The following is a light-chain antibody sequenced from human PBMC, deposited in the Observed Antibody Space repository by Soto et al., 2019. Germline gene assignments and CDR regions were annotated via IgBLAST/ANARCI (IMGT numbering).Light chain of an antibody. CDR1: QSVSSSY. V-gene: IGKV3-20*01. CDR3: QQYGSSPTT. J-gene: IGKJ1*01. CDR2: GAS. Sequence: PGERATLSCRSSQSVSSSYLAWYQQKPGQAPRLLIYGASSRATGIPDRFSGSGSGTDFTLTISRLEPEDFAVYYCQQYGSSPTTFGQGTKVEIK.